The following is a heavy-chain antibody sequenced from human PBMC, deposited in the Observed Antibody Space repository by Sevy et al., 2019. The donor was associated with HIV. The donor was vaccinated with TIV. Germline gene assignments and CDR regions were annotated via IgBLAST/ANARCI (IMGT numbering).Heavy chain of an antibody. V-gene: IGHV1-8*01. CDR3: ARAGGLVDQGFDF. Sequence: ASVKVSCKASGYTFSSYDINWVRQATGQGLEWMGWMNPNSVNIDYAQTFQGRVTMTRDTSISTVYMELSSLRSEDTAVYYCARAGGLVDQGFDFWGQGTLVTVSS. CDR2: MNPNSVNI. CDR1: GYTFSSYD. J-gene: IGHJ4*02. D-gene: IGHD1-26*01.